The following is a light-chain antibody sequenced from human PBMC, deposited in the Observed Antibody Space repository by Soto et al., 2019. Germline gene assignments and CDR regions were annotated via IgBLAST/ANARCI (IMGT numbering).Light chain of an antibody. CDR3: CSYTGSSTS. V-gene: IGLV2-23*01. Sequence: QSVLTQSASVSGSPGQSITMSCAGASSDVGSYNLVSWYQQYPGKAPKLIIYEGNKRPSGVSNRFSGSGSGNTASLTISGLQAEDAADYYCCSYTGSSTSFGGGTKLTVL. CDR2: EGN. J-gene: IGLJ3*02. CDR1: SSDVGSYNL.